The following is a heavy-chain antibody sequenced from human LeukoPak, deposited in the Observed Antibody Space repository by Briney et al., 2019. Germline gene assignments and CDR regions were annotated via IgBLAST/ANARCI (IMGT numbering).Heavy chain of an antibody. CDR2: INWNGGTT. D-gene: IGHD1-20*01. CDR3: ARGFGYNWNDFDY. CDR1: GFTFDDYG. Sequence: GGSLRLSCAASGFTFDDYGMGWVRQAPGKGLEWVSGINWNGGTTGYADSVKGRFTISRDNAKNSLYLQMNSLRAEDTAFYYCARGFGYNWNDFDYWGQGTLVTVSS. V-gene: IGHV3-20*04. J-gene: IGHJ4*02.